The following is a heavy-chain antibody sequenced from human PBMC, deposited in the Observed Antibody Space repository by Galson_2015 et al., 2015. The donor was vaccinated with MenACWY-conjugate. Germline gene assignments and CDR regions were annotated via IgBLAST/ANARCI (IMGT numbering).Heavy chain of an antibody. J-gene: IGHJ4*02. CDR2: IYPGDSDT. CDR3: ARLPALYNGYDLGNFDY. V-gene: IGHV5-51*01. D-gene: IGHD5-12*01. Sequence: QSGAEVKKPGESLKISCKGSGYSFTSYWIGWVRQMPGKGLEWMGIIYPGDSDTRYSPSFQGQVTISADKSISTAYLQWSSLKASDTATYYCARLPALYNGYDLGNFDYWGQGTLVTVSS. CDR1: GYSFTSYW.